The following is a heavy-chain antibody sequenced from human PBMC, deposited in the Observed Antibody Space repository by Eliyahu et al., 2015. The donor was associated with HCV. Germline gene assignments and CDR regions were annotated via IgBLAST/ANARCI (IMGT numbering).Heavy chain of an antibody. CDR1: GGSFSGYY. Sequence: QVQLQQWGAGLLKPSETLSLTCAVYGGSFSGYYWSWIRQPPGKGLEWIGEINHSGSTNYNPSLKSRVTISVDTSKNQFSLKLSSVTAADTAVYYCAVGRRYDFWSGYYTFDYWGQGTLVTVSS. V-gene: IGHV4-34*01. D-gene: IGHD3-3*01. J-gene: IGHJ4*02. CDR3: AVGRRYDFWSGYYTFDY. CDR2: INHSGST.